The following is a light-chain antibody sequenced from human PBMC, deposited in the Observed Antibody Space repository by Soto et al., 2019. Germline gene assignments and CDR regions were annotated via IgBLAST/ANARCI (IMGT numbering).Light chain of an antibody. CDR2: DVS. V-gene: IGLV2-14*01. CDR3: RSYTSSNTYVV. J-gene: IGLJ2*01. Sequence: QSALTQPASVSGSPGQSITISCTGTSSDVGGYNYVSWYQQHPGKAPKLMIYDVSNRPSGVSNRFSGSKSGNTASLTISGLQGEDEADFFCRSYTSSNTYVVFGGGTQLTVL. CDR1: SSDVGGYNY.